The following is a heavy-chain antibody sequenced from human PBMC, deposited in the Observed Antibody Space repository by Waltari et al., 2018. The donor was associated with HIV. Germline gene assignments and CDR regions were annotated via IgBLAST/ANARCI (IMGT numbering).Heavy chain of an antibody. V-gene: IGHV6-1*01. Sequence: QVQLQLSGPGLVKPSQTLSLTCDISGDTVVSDTSAWSWIRQSPSRGLEWLGRTYYRSRWYHEYPLSVRRRITINPDTSKNQVSLQLNSVTPEDTAVYFCVRDSVVITLDYWGPGSLVTVSS. CDR1: GDTVVSDTSA. D-gene: IGHD2-21*01. CDR3: VRDSVVITLDY. J-gene: IGHJ4*02. CDR2: TYYRSRWYH.